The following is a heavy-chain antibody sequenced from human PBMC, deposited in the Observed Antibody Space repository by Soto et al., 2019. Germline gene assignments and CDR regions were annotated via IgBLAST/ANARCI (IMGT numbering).Heavy chain of an antibody. CDR1: GYTFTSYY. D-gene: IGHD3-10*01. J-gene: IGHJ6*02. CDR3: ARTYYYGSGSYGGMDV. Sequence: ASVKVSCKASGYTFTSYYMHWVRQAPGQGLEWMGIINPSGGSTSYAQKFQGRVTMTRDTSTSTVYMELSSLRSEDTAVYYCARTYYYGSGSYGGMDVWGQGTTVTVSS. V-gene: IGHV1-46*01. CDR2: INPSGGST.